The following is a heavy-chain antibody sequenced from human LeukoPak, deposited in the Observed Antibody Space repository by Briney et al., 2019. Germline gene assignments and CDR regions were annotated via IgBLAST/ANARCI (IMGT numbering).Heavy chain of an antibody. Sequence: SETLSLTCTVPGASISSGSYYWSWLRQSAGKGLEWIGRVYKSVNTNYNPSLKSRVTISVDTSKDQISLKLRSVTAADTAVYYCAREDRDLLIFDYWGQGTLVIVSS. J-gene: IGHJ4*02. CDR1: GASISSGSYY. CDR2: VYKSVNT. CDR3: AREDRDLLIFDY. V-gene: IGHV4-61*02. D-gene: IGHD1-26*01.